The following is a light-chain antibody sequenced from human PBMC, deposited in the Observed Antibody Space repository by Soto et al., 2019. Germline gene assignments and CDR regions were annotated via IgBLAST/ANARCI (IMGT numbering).Light chain of an antibody. CDR2: EVS. V-gene: IGLV2-14*01. Sequence: QSALTQPASVSGSPGQSITISCTGTSSDVGAYNYVSWYRQHPGKAPKLMIYEVSNRPSGVSNRFSGSKSGNTASLTISGLQTEDEADYYCSSYTSSSTDVFGTGTKLTVL. CDR3: SSYTSSSTDV. CDR1: SSDVGAYNY. J-gene: IGLJ1*01.